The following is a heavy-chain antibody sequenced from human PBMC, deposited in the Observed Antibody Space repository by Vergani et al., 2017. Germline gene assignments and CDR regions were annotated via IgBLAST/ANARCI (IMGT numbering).Heavy chain of an antibody. CDR1: GFTVSSNY. V-gene: IGHV3-53*04. Sequence: EVQLVESGGGLVQPGGSLRLSCAASGFTVSSNYMSWVRQAPGKGLEWVSVIYSGGSTYYADSVKGRFTISRPNSKNTLYLQMNSLRAEDTAVYYCARDDYGVDAFDIWGQGTMVTVSS. J-gene: IGHJ3*02. CDR3: ARDDYGVDAFDI. CDR2: IYSGGST. D-gene: IGHD4-17*01.